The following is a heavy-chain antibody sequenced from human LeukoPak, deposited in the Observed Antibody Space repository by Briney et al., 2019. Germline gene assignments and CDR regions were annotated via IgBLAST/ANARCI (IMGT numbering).Heavy chain of an antibody. J-gene: IGHJ4*02. Sequence: GGSLRLSCAASGFTFSGYAMHWVRQAPGKGLEWGAVISYDGSNKYYADSVKGRFTISRDNSKNTLYLQMNSLRAEDTAVYYCARGGSGSYFDYWGQGTLVTVSS. V-gene: IGHV3-30*04. CDR1: GFTFSGYA. CDR3: ARGGSGSYFDY. D-gene: IGHD1-26*01. CDR2: ISYDGSNK.